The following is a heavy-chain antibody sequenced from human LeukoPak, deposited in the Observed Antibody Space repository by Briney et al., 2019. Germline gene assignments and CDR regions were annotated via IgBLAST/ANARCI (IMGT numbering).Heavy chain of an antibody. V-gene: IGHV1-2*02. D-gene: IGHD3-10*01. CDR2: INPNSGGT. J-gene: IGHJ4*02. CDR3: ARDGGPTMVNKYDY. CDR1: GYTFTGYY. Sequence: ASVKVSCKASGYTFTGYYMYWVRQAPGQGLEWMGWINPNSGGTNYAQKFQGRVTMTRDTSISTAYMELSRLRSDDTAVYYCARDGGPTMVNKYDYWGQGTLVTVSS.